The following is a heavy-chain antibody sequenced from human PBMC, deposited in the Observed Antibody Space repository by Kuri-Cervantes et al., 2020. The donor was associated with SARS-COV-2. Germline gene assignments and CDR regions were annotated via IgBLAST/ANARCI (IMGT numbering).Heavy chain of an antibody. J-gene: IGHJ5*02. CDR3: ATRFGETS. Sequence: GESLKISCVASGLSFSSYAMNWVRQAPGKGLEWVSGITSTSSQRYYADSVKGRFTIARDNAKNSLYLQMNSLRAEDTAVYYCATRFGETSWGQGTLVTVYS. CDR2: ITSTSSQR. V-gene: IGHV3-21*01. CDR1: GLSFSSYA. D-gene: IGHD3-10*01.